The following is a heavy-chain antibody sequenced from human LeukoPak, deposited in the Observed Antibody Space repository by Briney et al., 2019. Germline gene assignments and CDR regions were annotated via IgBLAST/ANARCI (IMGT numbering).Heavy chain of an antibody. V-gene: IGHV1-46*01. J-gene: IGHJ5*02. D-gene: IGHD3-22*01. CDR1: GYTFTSYY. CDR2: INPSGGST. Sequence: ASVKVSCTASGYTFTSYYMHWVRQAPGHGLEWMGIINPSGGSTSYAQKFQGRVTMTRDTSTSTVYMELSSLRSEDTAVYYCARGRDYYDSSGYYPRFDPWGQGTLVTVSS. CDR3: ARGRDYYDSSGYYPRFDP.